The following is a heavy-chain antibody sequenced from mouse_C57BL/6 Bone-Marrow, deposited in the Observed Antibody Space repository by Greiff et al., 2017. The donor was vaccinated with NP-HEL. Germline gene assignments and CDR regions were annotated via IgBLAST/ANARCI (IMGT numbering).Heavy chain of an antibody. CDR2: IYPGDGDT. J-gene: IGHJ1*03. CDR1: GYAFSSSW. CDR3: ARFYGDYDGYWYFDV. Sequence: QVQLQQSGPELVKPGASVKISCKASGYAFSSSWMNWVKQRPGKGLEWIGRIYPGDGDTNYNGKFKGKATLTADKSSSTAYMQLSSLTSEDSAVYFCARFYGDYDGYWYFDVWGTGTTVTVSS. D-gene: IGHD2-4*01. V-gene: IGHV1-82*01.